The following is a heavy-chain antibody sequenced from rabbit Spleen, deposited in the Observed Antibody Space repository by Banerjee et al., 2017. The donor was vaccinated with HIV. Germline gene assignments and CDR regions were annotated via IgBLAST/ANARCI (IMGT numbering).Heavy chain of an antibody. J-gene: IGHJ6*01. CDR1: GFSFSSSYY. D-gene: IGHD8-1*01. CDR2: INGGSLSFT. CDR3: ARDTGTSFSSYGMDL. Sequence: QSLEESGGDLVKPGASLTLTCTASGFSFSSSYYMCWVRQAPGKGPEWIACINGGSLSFTYYATWAKGRFTISKTSSTTVTLQMTSLTAADTATYFCARDTGTSFSSYGMDLWGQGTLVTVS. V-gene: IGHV1S40*01.